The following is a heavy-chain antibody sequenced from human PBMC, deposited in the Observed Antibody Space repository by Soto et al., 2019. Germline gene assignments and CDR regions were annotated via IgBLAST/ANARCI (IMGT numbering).Heavy chain of an antibody. V-gene: IGHV4-34*01. Sequence: PSETLSLTCAVYGGSFSGYYWSWIRQPPGKGLEWIGEINHSGSTNYNPSLKSRVTISVDTSKNQFSLKLSPLTAADTAVYYCARTKGYGGNPLSAFDIWGQGTMVTVSS. D-gene: IGHD4-17*01. CDR1: GGSFSGYY. J-gene: IGHJ3*02. CDR3: ARTKGYGGNPLSAFDI. CDR2: INHSGST.